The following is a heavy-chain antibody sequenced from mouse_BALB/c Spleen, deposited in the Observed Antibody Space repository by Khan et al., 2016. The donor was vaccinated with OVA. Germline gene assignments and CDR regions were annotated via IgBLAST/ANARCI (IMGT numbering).Heavy chain of an antibody. CDR1: GYSITSGYG. Sequence: EVQLVESGPGLVKPSQSLSLTCTVTGYSITSGYGWNWIRQFPGNKLEWMGYISYSGSTNYNPSLKKKKSRISITRDTSKNQFFLQLNSVTTEDTATYYCARTARIKYWGQGTTLTVSS. V-gene: IGHV3-2*02. D-gene: IGHD1-2*01. J-gene: IGHJ2*01. CDR3: ARTARIKY. CDR2: ISYSGST.